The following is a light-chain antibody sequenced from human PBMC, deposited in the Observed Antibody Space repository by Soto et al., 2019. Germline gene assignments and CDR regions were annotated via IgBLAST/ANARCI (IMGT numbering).Light chain of an antibody. CDR2: ETS. Sequence: QSALTQPASVSGYPGQSITISCTGTSTDSGRNNFVSWYQHLPGKAPKLMIYETSRRPSGVSNRFSGSKSGNTASLAISGLQSEDEADYYRAAWDDSLNGFYVFVTGSNVTVL. CDR3: AAWDDSLNGFYV. J-gene: IGLJ1*01. V-gene: IGLV2-14*02. CDR1: STDSGRNNF.